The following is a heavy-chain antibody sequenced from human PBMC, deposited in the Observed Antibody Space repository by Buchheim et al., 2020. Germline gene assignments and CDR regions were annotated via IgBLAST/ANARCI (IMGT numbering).Heavy chain of an antibody. Sequence: EVQLVESGGGLVKPGGSLRLSCAASGFTFTNAWMTWVRQGPGKGLEWVGRIESKSDGGATDYAVLVKARFTISRDDSHKMVYLQMNSLEIEDTAVYYCTTRDVYKADYYMDVWGKGTT. CDR2: IESKSDGGAT. CDR3: TTRDVYKADYYMDV. CDR1: GFTFTNAW. V-gene: IGHV3-15*04. J-gene: IGHJ6*03. D-gene: IGHD5-24*01.